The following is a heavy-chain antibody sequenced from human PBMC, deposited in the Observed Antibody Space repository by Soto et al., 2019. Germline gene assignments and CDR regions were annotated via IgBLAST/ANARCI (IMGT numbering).Heavy chain of an antibody. D-gene: IGHD6-13*01. CDR2: MYNTGST. CDR3: ARDLGSSWSDY. Sequence: SETLSLTCTVSGGSISGYYWSWIRQPPGKGLEWIGYMYNTGSTVYNPSFKSRVTISVDTSKNQFSLKLSSVTAADTAVYYCARDLGSSWSDYWGQGTLVTVSS. V-gene: IGHV4-59*01. J-gene: IGHJ4*02. CDR1: GGSISGYY.